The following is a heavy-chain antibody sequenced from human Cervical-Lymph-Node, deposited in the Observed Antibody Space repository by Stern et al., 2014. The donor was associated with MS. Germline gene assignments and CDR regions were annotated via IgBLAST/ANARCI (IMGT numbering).Heavy chain of an antibody. CDR2: IKTEGSEK. CDR1: GFTFSNYW. Sequence: EDQLVESGGGFVQPGESLRLSCAVSGFTFSNYWITWVRQAPGKGLEWVASIKTEGSEKSYGASVKGHFTISRDNAENSLFIQMRSLRAEDTSVYCCSRAVRELGTWGQGTLVTVSS. V-gene: IGHV3-7*01. CDR3: SRAVRELGT. D-gene: IGHD1-7*01. J-gene: IGHJ5*02.